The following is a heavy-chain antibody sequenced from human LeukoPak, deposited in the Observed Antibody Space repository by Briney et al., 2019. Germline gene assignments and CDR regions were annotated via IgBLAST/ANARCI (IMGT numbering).Heavy chain of an antibody. D-gene: IGHD2/OR15-2a*01. CDR3: ARGTFKDGLDV. CDR1: GGSISIFY. V-gene: IGHV4-4*07. CDR2: IHSSGSI. Sequence: PSETLSLTCTVSGGSISIFYWSWIRQPAGKGLDWIGRIHSSGSINHNPSFKSRVTLSVDTSKNQFSLKLTSVAAADTAVYYCARGTFKDGLDVWGQGTTVTVSS. J-gene: IGHJ6*02.